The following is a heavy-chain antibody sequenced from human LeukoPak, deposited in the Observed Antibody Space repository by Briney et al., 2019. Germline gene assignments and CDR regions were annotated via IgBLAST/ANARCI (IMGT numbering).Heavy chain of an antibody. CDR3: ARGTYYYYGMDV. CDR2: ISTSGST. Sequence: WDTLSLTCTVWVGSISSYYGSWVRQPAGKGLEWIGRISTSGSTIYNPSLRSRVTMSVDTSKSQFSLQLSSVAAADTAVYYCARGTYYYYGMDVWGQGTTVTISS. V-gene: IGHV4-4*07. CDR1: VGSISSYY. J-gene: IGHJ6*02.